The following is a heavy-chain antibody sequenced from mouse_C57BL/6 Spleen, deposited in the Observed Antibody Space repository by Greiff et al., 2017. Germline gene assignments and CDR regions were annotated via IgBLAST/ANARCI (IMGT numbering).Heavy chain of an antibody. CDR1: GFTFTDYY. J-gene: IGHJ4*01. CDR3: AIYGLYDYAYAMDY. V-gene: IGHV7-3*01. D-gene: IGHD2-4*01. CDR2: IRNKANGYTT. Sequence: DVKLVESGGGLVQPGGSLSLSCAASGFTFTDYYMSWVRQPPGKALEWLGFIRNKANGYTTEYSASVKGRFTISRDNSQSILYLQMNALRAEDSATYYCAIYGLYDYAYAMDYWGQGTSVTVSS.